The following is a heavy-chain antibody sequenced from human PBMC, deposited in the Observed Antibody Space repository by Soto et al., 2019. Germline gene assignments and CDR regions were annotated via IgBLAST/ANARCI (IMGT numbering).Heavy chain of an antibody. D-gene: IGHD4-17*01. J-gene: IGHJ2*01. CDR3: ARLGTTVTTPDWYCDL. CDR2: IWYDGSNK. Sequence: QVQLVESGGGVVQPGRSLRLSCAASGFTFSSYGMHWVRQAPGKGLEWVADIWYDGSNKYYADSVKGRFTISRDNSKKTLYLLMDSLRAEDTAVYYCARLGTTVTTPDWYCDLWGRGTLVTVSS. CDR1: GFTFSSYG. V-gene: IGHV3-33*01.